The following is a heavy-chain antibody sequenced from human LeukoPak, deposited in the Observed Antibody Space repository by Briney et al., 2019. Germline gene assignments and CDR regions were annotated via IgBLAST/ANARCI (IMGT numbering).Heavy chain of an antibody. CDR2: ISGSGDGT. CDR3: AKAVGQWSFDL. V-gene: IGHV3-23*01. CDR1: GFIFSTND. Sequence: GGSLRLSCAASGFIFSTNDMSWVRQAPGKGLEWGSAISGSGDGTTYDDSVKGRFTISRDNSKNTLYLQMNSLRAEDTAVYYCAKAVGQWSFDLWGRGALVTVSS. J-gene: IGHJ2*01.